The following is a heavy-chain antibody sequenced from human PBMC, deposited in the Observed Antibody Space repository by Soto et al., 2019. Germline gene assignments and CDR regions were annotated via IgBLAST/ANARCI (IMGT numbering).Heavy chain of an antibody. V-gene: IGHV3-23*01. CDR3: AKAPLEHCVDSCYSYWFDP. CDR2: ISQRGDKA. J-gene: IGHJ5*02. D-gene: IGHD2-15*01. Sequence: GGSLRLSCEGSGFTFRHYAMTWLRQGPGKGLEWVSTISQRGDKAYYADSVKGRFAISRDNSKNTTYLQMINLRADDTAVYYWAKAPLEHCVDSCYSYWFDPWGQGPRVTVS. CDR1: GFTFRHYA.